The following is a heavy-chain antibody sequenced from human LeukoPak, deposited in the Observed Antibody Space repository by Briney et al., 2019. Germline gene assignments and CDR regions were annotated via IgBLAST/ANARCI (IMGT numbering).Heavy chain of an antibody. J-gene: IGHJ5*02. CDR1: GFTFYNYA. CDR3: ARGKDSGGYYYRWFDP. CDR2: ISSSSSYI. V-gene: IGHV3-21*01. Sequence: PGGSLRLSCAASGFTFYNYAMNWVRQAPGKGLEWVSSISSSSSYIYYADSVKGRFTISRDNAKNSLYLQMSSLRAEDTAVYYCARGKDSGGYYYRWFDPWGQGTLVTVSS. D-gene: IGHD3-22*01.